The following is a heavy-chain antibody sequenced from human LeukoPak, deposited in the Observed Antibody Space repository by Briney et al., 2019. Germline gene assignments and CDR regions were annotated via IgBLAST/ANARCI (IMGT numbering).Heavy chain of an antibody. Sequence: PSETLSLTCTVSGGSISSYYWSWIRQPPGKGLEWIGYIYYSGSTNYNPSLKSRVTISVDTSKNQFSLKLSSVTAADTAVYYCARLSSLWSGSNFDYWGQGTLVTVSS. V-gene: IGHV4-59*08. J-gene: IGHJ4*02. CDR3: ARLSSLWSGSNFDY. CDR2: IYYSGST. D-gene: IGHD3-10*02. CDR1: GGSISSYY.